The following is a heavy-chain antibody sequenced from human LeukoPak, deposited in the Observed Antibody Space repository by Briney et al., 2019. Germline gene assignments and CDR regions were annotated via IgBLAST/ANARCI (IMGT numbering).Heavy chain of an antibody. CDR3: AREYGSEDGAFDI. J-gene: IGHJ3*02. CDR1: GYTFTSYY. Sequence: ASVKVSCKASGYTFTSYYMHWVRQAPGQGLEWRGIINPSGGSTSYAQKFQGRVTMTRDTSTSTVYMELSSLRSEDTAVYYCAREYGSEDGAFDIWGQGTMVTVSS. D-gene: IGHD3-10*01. CDR2: INPSGGST. V-gene: IGHV1-46*01.